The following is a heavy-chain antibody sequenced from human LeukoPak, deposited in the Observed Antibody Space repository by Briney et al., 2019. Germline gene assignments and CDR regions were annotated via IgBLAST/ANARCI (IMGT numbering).Heavy chain of an antibody. CDR1: GYSFSSYW. D-gene: IGHD3-9*01. V-gene: IGHV5-10-1*01. CDR2: IDPSDSYS. J-gene: IGHJ4*01. CDR3: VRHAHFDWGDY. Sequence: PGESLRISCKGSGYSFSSYWISWVRQMPGKVLEWMGKIDPSDSYSFYSPSSRGHLNISADKSINTAYLQWNSLKTSDSAMYYCVRHAHFDWGDYWGHGTLVTVSS.